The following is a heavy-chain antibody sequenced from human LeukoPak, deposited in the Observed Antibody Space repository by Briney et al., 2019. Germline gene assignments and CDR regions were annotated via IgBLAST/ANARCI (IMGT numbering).Heavy chain of an antibody. CDR3: ARSSMPYCSSTSCPNWFDP. CDR2: ISSNGGST. V-gene: IGHV3-64*01. CDR1: GFTFSSYA. J-gene: IGHJ5*02. D-gene: IGHD2-2*01. Sequence: GGSLRLSCAASGFTFSSYAMHWVRQAPGKGLEYVSAISSNGGSTYYANSVKGRFTISRDNSKNTLYLQMGSLRAEDMAVYYCARSSMPYCSSTSCPNWFDPWGQGTLVTVSS.